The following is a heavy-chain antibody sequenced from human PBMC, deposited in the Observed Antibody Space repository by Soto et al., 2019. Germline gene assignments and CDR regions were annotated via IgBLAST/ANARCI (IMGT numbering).Heavy chain of an antibody. CDR3: AKRGGVVGGSEHHFFEY. CDR2: ISFDGKNR. V-gene: IGHV3-30*18. D-gene: IGHD2-15*01. Sequence: QVQLVESGGGVVQPGKSLRLSCAASGFIFSNYGMHWVRQAPGKGLEWVALISFDGKNRNYADSVKGRFTIYRDNPKNTLYLEMNSLRPEDTAFYYCAKRGGVVGGSEHHFFEYWGQGTLVTVSS. J-gene: IGHJ4*02. CDR1: GFIFSNYG.